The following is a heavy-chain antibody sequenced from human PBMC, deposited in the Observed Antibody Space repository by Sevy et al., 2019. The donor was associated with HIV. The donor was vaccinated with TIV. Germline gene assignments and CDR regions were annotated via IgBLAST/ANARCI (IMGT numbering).Heavy chain of an antibody. Sequence: GGSLRLSCAASGFTFSNAWMSWVRQAPGKGLELVGRIKSKTDGGTTDYAAPVKGRFTISRDDSKNTLYLQMNSLKTEDTAVYYCTTDGIVGDHYFDYWDQGTLVTVSS. CDR2: IKSKTDGGTT. V-gene: IGHV3-15*01. D-gene: IGHD1-26*01. CDR1: GFTFSNAW. J-gene: IGHJ4*02. CDR3: TTDGIVGDHYFDY.